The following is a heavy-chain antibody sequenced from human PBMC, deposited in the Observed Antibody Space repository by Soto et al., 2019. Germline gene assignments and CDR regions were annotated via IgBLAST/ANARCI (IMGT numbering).Heavy chain of an antibody. CDR2: ISSSSTTM. CDR3: ARDLFSGGTDKFDS. CDR1: GFTFSDYY. V-gene: IGHV3-11*01. J-gene: IGHJ4*02. D-gene: IGHD1-1*01. Sequence: GGSLRLSCAASGFTFSDYYMSWVRQAPGKGLEWISYISSSSTTMYYAESVRGRFTISRDNANKLLYLQMNSLKADDTAVYYCARDLFSGGTDKFDSWGQGTLVTVSS.